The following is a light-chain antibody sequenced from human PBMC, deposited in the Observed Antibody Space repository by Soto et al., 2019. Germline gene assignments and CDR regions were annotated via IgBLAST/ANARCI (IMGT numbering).Light chain of an antibody. J-gene: IGLJ2*01. Sequence: QSALTQAASVSGSPGQSITISCTGTSSDVGGYNHVSWYQHSPGKAPKLILFAVSDRPSGVSHRFSGSKSGNTASLTISGLQDEDEADYYCCSYTSLSTVVFGGGTKLTVL. V-gene: IGLV2-14*01. CDR1: SSDVGGYNH. CDR2: AVS. CDR3: CSYTSLSTVV.